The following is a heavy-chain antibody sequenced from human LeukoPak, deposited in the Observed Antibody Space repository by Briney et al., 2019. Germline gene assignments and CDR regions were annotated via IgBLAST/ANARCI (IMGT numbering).Heavy chain of an antibody. CDR3: ARYLGGSSDAFDI. J-gene: IGHJ3*02. V-gene: IGHV1-69*05. CDR2: VIPIFGTA. CDR1: GGTFSSYA. D-gene: IGHD1-26*01. Sequence: GASVKVSCKASGGTFSSYAISWVRQAPGQGLEWMGGVIPIFGTANYAQKFQGRVTITTDESTSTAYMELSSLRSEDTAVYYCARYLGGSSDAFDIWGQGTMVTVSS.